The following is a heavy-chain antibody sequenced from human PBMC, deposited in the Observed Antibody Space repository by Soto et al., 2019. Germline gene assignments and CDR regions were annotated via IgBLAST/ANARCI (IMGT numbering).Heavy chain of an antibody. J-gene: IGHJ6*02. V-gene: IGHV3-30-3*01. CDR2: ISYDGSNK. Sequence: GGSLRLSCAASGFTFSSYAMHWVRQAPGKGLEWVAVISYDGSNKYYADSVKGRFTISRDNSKNTLYLQMNSLRAEDTAVYYCARDHWRALTTEYGMDVWGQATTVTVSS. D-gene: IGHD1-1*01. CDR3: ARDHWRALTTEYGMDV. CDR1: GFTFSSYA.